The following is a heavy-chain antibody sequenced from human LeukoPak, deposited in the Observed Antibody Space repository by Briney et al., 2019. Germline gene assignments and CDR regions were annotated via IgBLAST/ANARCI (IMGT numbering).Heavy chain of an antibody. CDR2: ISGSGGST. CDR3: AKDRGSGDLTLFNY. J-gene: IGHJ4*02. D-gene: IGHD1-26*01. V-gene: IGHV3-23*01. Sequence: GGSLRLSCAASGFTFSSYAMSWVRQAPGKGLEWVSAISGSGGSTYYADSVKGRFTISRDNSKNTLYLQMNSLRAEDTAAYYCAKDRGSGDLTLFNYWGQGTLVTVSS. CDR1: GFTFSSYA.